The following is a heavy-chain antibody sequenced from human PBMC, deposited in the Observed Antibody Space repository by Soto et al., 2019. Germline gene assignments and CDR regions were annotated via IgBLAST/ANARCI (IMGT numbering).Heavy chain of an antibody. CDR2: FGGSTSDI. CDR1: GFTFSTYA. V-gene: IGHV3-48*01. CDR3: ARGGDPDY. D-gene: IGHD2-21*02. J-gene: IGHJ4*02. Sequence: GGSLRLSCVVSGFTFSTYAMSWVRQAPGKGLEWVSYFGGSTSDIYYADSVKGRFTISKDNVKNSLSLQMNNLRAEDTAVYYCARGGDPDYWGQGTLVTVSS.